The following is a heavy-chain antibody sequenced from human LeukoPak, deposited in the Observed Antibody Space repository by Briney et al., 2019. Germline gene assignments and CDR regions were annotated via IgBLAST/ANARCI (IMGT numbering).Heavy chain of an antibody. Sequence: GRSLRLSCAASGFTFTRSGMHWVRQAPGKGLEWLAVISYDGSDKYCADSVKGRFTISRDNSKNTLYLQMNSLRAEDTAVYYCAKDRSGSWSFDYWGQGTLVTVPS. V-gene: IGHV3-30*18. CDR3: AKDRSGSWSFDY. D-gene: IGHD6-13*01. CDR1: GFTFTRSG. CDR2: ISYDGSDK. J-gene: IGHJ4*02.